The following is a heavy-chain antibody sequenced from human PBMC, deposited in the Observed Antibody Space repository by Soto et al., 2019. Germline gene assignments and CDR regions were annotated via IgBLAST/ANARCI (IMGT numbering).Heavy chain of an antibody. J-gene: IGHJ3*02. CDR2: IIPIFGTA. CDR1: GCTLSSYA. CDR3: ARVWVRGLELSRTMVRFGAFDI. Sequence: SVKVSCKDSGCTLSSYAISWVRQAPGQGLEWMGRIIPIFGTANYAQKFQGRVTITADESTSTAYMELSSLRSEDTAVYYCARVWVRGLELSRTMVRFGAFDIWGQGTMVTVSS. D-gene: IGHD3-10*01. V-gene: IGHV1-69*13.